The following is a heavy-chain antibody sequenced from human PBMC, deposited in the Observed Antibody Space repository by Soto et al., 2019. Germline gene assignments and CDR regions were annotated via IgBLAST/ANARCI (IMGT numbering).Heavy chain of an antibody. V-gene: IGHV3-74*01. CDR3: AREIATTGEYYFDY. J-gene: IGHJ4*02. Sequence: EVQLVESGGGLVQPGGSLRLSCAASGFTFSSYWMHWVRQAPGKGLVWVSRINRDGSSINYADSARGRVTISRDNAKNTLYLQVNGLRAEDTAVYYCAREIATTGEYYFDYWGQGILFTVSS. CDR1: GFTFSSYW. D-gene: IGHD6-13*01. CDR2: INRDGSSI.